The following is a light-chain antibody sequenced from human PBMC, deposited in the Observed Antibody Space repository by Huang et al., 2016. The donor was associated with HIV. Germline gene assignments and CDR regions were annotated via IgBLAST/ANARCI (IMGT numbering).Light chain of an antibody. J-gene: IGKJ1*01. CDR1: QSVLDSSNKKNY. Sequence: DIVMPQSPDSLPVSLGERASINCTSSQSVLDSSNKKNYIAWYQQKPGQPPELLLYWASVRGSGVPDRCRGSGSGTEFTLIINILQAEDVAVYYCQQYYSTPAFGQGTNVDI. CDR2: WAS. V-gene: IGKV4-1*01. CDR3: QQYYSTPA.